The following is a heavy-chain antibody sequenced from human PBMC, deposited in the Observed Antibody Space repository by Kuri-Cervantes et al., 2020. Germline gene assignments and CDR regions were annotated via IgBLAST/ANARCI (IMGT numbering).Heavy chain of an antibody. J-gene: IGHJ4*02. CDR1: GNTLTELS. V-gene: IGHV1-24*01. D-gene: IGHD1-26*01. CDR3: ATHSVGATTSWGYFDY. Sequence: ASVKVSCKVSGNTLTELSIHWVRQTPGKGLEWMGGFDPEDGETIYAQKFQGRVTMTEDTSTDTAYMELSSLRSEDTAVYYCATHSVGATTSWGYFDYWGQGTLVTVSS. CDR2: FDPEDGET.